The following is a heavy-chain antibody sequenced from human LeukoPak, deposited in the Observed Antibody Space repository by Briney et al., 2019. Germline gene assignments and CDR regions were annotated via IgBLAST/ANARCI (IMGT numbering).Heavy chain of an antibody. Sequence: SETLSLTCSVSGASLSSYYWSWIRQPPGRGLEWIGYIYYSGSTNYNPSLKSRVTISRGTSRSQFFLKLSAVTATDTGLYYCARVFKSTDYVDYWGQGTLVTASS. D-gene: IGHD1-26*01. CDR3: ARVFKSTDYVDY. CDR1: GASLSSYY. V-gene: IGHV4-59*08. CDR2: IYYSGST. J-gene: IGHJ4*02.